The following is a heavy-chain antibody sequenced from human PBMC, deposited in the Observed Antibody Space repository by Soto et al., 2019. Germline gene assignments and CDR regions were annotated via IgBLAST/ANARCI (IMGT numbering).Heavy chain of an antibody. CDR1: GGSFSGYY. Sequence: SETLSLTCAVYGGSFSGYYWSWIRQPPGKGLEWIGEIYHSGSTNYNPSLKSRVTISVDTSKNQFSLKLSSVTAADTAVYYCARGLAITMVRGVIRASWFDPWGQGTLVTVSS. J-gene: IGHJ5*02. CDR3: ARGLAITMVRGVIRASWFDP. V-gene: IGHV4-34*01. CDR2: IYHSGST. D-gene: IGHD3-10*01.